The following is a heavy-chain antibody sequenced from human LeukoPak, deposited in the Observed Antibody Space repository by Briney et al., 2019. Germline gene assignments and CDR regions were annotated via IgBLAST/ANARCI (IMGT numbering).Heavy chain of an antibody. CDR3: ARATIFGGLKSFDY. J-gene: IGHJ4*02. Sequence: KPSETLSLTCTVSGGSISSYSWSWIRQPPGKGLEWIGYVYYSGSTNYNPSLKSRVTISVDTSKNQFSLKLSSVTAADTAVYYCARATIFGGLKSFDYWGQGTLVTVSS. CDR1: GGSISSYS. CDR2: VYYSGST. V-gene: IGHV4-59*08. D-gene: IGHD3-3*01.